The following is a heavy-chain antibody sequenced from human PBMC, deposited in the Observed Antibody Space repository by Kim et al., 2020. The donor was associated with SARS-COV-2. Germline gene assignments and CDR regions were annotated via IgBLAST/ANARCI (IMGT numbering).Heavy chain of an antibody. J-gene: IGHJ4*02. Sequence: SETLSLTCTVSGGSVSSYDYYWNWIRQTPGKGLQWIGYIYGTGATDYSASLKSRVSISLDTSTNTVSLHLRSATAADTAVYFCARSASGVFIGFDSWGQG. CDR1: GGSVSSYDYY. D-gene: IGHD2-15*01. V-gene: IGHV4-30-4*01. CDR3: ARSASGVFIGFDS. CDR2: IYGTGAT.